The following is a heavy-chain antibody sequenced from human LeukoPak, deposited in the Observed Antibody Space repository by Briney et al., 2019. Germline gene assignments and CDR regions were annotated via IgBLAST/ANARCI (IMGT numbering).Heavy chain of an antibody. CDR2: INPSGGRT. J-gene: IGHJ4*02. Sequence: ASVKVSCKASGYIFTSYYMHWVRQAPGQGLEWMGIINPSGGRTSYAQKFQGRVTMTRDTSISTAYMELSRLRSDDTAVYYCARARRGYSYGYGPLDYWGQGTLVTVSS. CDR3: ARARRGYSYGYGPLDY. CDR1: GYIFTSYY. V-gene: IGHV1-46*01. D-gene: IGHD5-18*01.